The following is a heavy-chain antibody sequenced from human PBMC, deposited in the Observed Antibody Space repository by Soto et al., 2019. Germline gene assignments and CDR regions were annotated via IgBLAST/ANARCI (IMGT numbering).Heavy chain of an antibody. J-gene: IGHJ4*02. CDR3: ARGWGRIFDY. Sequence: QVQLQQWGAGLWKPSETLSLTCAVYGGLISGYYWSWIRQPPGKGLEWIGEINQSGSINYNPSLKSRVTISVDTSKNQFSLKLSSVTAADTAVYYCARGWGRIFDYWGQGSLVTVSS. CDR1: GGLISGYY. D-gene: IGHD7-27*01. CDR2: INQSGSI. V-gene: IGHV4-34*01.